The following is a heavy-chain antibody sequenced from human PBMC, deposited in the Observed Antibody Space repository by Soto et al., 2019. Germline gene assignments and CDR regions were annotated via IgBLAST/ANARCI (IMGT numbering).Heavy chain of an antibody. J-gene: IGHJ6*02. D-gene: IGHD5-12*01. CDR1: GFTFSSDG. CDR2: IWYDGSNK. CDR3: ARERNIVPTRRGRTYGMDV. Sequence: QMQLVESGGGVVQPGRSLRLSCAASGFTFSSDGMHWVRQAPGKGLEWVAVIWYDGSNKYYADSVKGRFTISRDNSKNTLYLQMNSLRAEDTAVYYCARERNIVPTRRGRTYGMDVWGQRTTVTVSS. V-gene: IGHV3-33*01.